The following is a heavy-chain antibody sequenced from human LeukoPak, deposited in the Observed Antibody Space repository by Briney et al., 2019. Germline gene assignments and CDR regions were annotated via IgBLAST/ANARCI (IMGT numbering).Heavy chain of an antibody. CDR3: ARGTYYYGSGSDQVDY. V-gene: IGHV3-74*01. J-gene: IGHJ4*02. CDR2: VNSDGSST. CDR1: GFTFSSYW. D-gene: IGHD3-10*01. Sequence: GGSLRLSCAASGFTFSSYWMHWVRQAPGKGLVWVSRVNSDGSSTSYADSVKGRFTISRGNAKNTLYLQMNSLRAEDTAVYYCARGTYYYGSGSDQVDYWGQGTLVTVSS.